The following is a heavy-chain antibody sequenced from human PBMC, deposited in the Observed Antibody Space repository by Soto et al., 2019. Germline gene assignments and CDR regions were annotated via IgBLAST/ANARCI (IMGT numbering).Heavy chain of an antibody. CDR1: GFTFSNYA. CDR2: ISGSDSI. Sequence: GGSLRLSCAASGFTFSNYAMSWVRQPPGKGLEWVSVISGSDSIYYADSVKGRFTVSRDNSKNTLYLQISSLTAEDTAVYFCAKDRRYSSAWYGDLDYWGQGTLVTVSS. V-gene: IGHV3-23*01. J-gene: IGHJ4*02. D-gene: IGHD6-13*01. CDR3: AKDRRYSSAWYGDLDY.